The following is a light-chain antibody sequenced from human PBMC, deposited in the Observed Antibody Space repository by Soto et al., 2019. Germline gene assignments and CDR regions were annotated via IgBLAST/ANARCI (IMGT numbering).Light chain of an antibody. Sequence: SYELAQPTSVSVAPGQTARITWGGHNIRSKSVHWYQQRPGQAPVQVVYDDGDRPSWIPERFSGSNSGNTATLTISRVEAGDEADYYCQVWDSNSDHVVFGGGTKLTVL. CDR2: DDG. V-gene: IGLV3-21*02. J-gene: IGLJ2*01. CDR3: QVWDSNSDHVV. CDR1: NIRSKS.